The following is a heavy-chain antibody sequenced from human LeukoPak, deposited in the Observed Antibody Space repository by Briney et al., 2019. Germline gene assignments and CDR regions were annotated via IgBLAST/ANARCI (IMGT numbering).Heavy chain of an antibody. D-gene: IGHD2-2*01. CDR3: ARGSGGRTIWVVVPAAQSSNYYYYGMDV. CDR2: ISYDGSNK. J-gene: IGHJ6*02. V-gene: IGHV3-30-3*01. Sequence: GGSLRLSCAASGFTFSSYAMHWVRQAPGKGLERVAVISYDGSNKYYADSVKGRFTISRDNSKNTLYLQMNSLRAEDTAVYYCARGSGGRTIWVVVPAAQSSNYYYYGMDVWGQGTTVTVSS. CDR1: GFTFSSYA.